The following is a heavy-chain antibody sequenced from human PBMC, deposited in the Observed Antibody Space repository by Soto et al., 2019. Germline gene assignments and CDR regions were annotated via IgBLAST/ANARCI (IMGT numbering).Heavy chain of an antibody. D-gene: IGHD2-21*01. CDR2: ISSDGSFT. J-gene: IGHJ4*02. V-gene: IGHV3-74*01. CDR3: ARTAYCRGVCHYYFDS. CDR1: GFTFSSYW. Sequence: EVHLVESGGVLVQPGGSLRLSCAASGFTFSSYWMHWVRQVPGRGLVWVSRISSDGSFTDYEDSVKGRFTISRDNTKNTLYLQMNVLRAEDTAVYYCARTAYCRGVCHYYFDSWGQGTLVTVSS.